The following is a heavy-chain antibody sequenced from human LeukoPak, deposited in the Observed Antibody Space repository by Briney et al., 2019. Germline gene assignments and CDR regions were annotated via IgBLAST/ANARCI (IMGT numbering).Heavy chain of an antibody. CDR1: GFTLSTYW. V-gene: IGHV3-74*01. Sequence: GGSLRLSYAASGFTLSTYWMHWVRQAPGKGPLWVSRINGDGTNTPNADSVKGRFTISRDNAKNTLYLQMNSLRAEDTAVYYCARGSSSGWPDYFDHWGQGILVIVSS. CDR3: ARGSSSGWPDYFDH. D-gene: IGHD6-19*01. CDR2: INGDGTNT. J-gene: IGHJ4*02.